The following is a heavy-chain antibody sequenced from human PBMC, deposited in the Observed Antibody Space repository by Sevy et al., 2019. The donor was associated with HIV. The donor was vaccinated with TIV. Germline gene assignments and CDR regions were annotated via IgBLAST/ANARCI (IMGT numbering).Heavy chain of an antibody. V-gene: IGHV4-39*01. CDR2: LRYSGRT. Sequence: SETLSLTCTVSGASIRSTGYYWGWIRQPPGKGLEWIASLRYSGRTFYNLSLKSRVTISADTSKNQFSLRLNSVTAADTAIYYCAVPCLTYNSGWSYFDFWGQGTVVTVSS. CDR1: GASIRSTGYY. D-gene: IGHD6-19*01. CDR3: AVPCLTYNSGWSYFDF. J-gene: IGHJ4*02.